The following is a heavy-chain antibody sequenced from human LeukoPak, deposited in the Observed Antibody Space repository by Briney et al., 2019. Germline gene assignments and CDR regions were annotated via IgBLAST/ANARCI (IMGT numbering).Heavy chain of an antibody. CDR3: ARGHNWNSAYPRAYYYYMDV. CDR2: INHSGST. Sequence: SETLSLTCAVYGGSFSGYYWSWIRQPPGKGLEWIGEINHSGSTNYNPSLKSRVTISVDTSKNQFSLKLSSVTAADTAVYYCARGHNWNSAYPRAYYYYMDVWGKGTTVTVSS. CDR1: GGSFSGYY. V-gene: IGHV4-34*01. D-gene: IGHD1-7*01. J-gene: IGHJ6*03.